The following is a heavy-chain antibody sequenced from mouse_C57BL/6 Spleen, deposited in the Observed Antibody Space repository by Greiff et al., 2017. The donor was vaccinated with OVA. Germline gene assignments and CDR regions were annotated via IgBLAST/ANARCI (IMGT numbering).Heavy chain of an antibody. D-gene: IGHD2-1*01. CDR2: ISSGGSYT. V-gene: IGHV5-6*01. CDR1: GFTFSSYG. J-gene: IGHJ2*01. Sequence: EVQLMESGGDLVKPGGSLKLSCAASGFTFSSYGMSWVRQTPDKRLEWVATISSGGSYTYYPDSVKGRFTISRDNAKNTLYLQMSSLKSEDTAMYYCARRDGNSYYFDYWGQGTTLTVSS. CDR3: ARRDGNSYYFDY.